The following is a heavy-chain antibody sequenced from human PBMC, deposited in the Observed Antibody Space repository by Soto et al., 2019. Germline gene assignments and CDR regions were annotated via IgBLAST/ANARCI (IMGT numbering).Heavy chain of an antibody. Sequence: GASVKVSCKASGYTFTGYYMHWVRQAPGQGLEWMGWINPNSGGTNYAQKFQGRVTMTRDTSISTAYMELSRLRSDDTAVYYCARDLYHVSTMIELGWFDPWGQGTLDTVSS. V-gene: IGHV1-2*02. CDR3: ARDLYHVSTMIELGWFDP. D-gene: IGHD3-22*01. CDR1: GYTFTGYY. CDR2: INPNSGGT. J-gene: IGHJ5*02.